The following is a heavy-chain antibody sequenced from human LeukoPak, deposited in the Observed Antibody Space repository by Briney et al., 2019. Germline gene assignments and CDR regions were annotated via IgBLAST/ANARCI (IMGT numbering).Heavy chain of an antibody. CDR2: IYYSGST. CDR1: GGSISSSSYY. CDR3: ARHPTGTTVVTQPIDY. D-gene: IGHD4-23*01. V-gene: IGHV4-39*01. Sequence: PSETLSLTCTVSGGSISSSSYYWGWIRQSPGKGLEWIESIYYSGSTYYNPSLKSRITISVDTSKNQFSLKLSSVTAADTAVYYCARHPTGTTVVTQPIDYWGQGTLVTVSS. J-gene: IGHJ4*02.